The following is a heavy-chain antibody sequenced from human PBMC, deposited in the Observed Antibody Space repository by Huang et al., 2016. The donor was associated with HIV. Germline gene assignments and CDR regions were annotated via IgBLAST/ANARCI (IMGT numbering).Heavy chain of an antibody. CDR1: GYTFTSYG. J-gene: IGHJ6*02. V-gene: IGHV1-18*04. CDR3: ARARGYYYYGMDV. Sequence: QVQLVQSGAEVKKPGASVKVSCKAAGYTFTSYGISGVRQAPGKGLEWMGWISAYKGNTNHARKLQARVTMTTDTSTRTAYMGRRSLRSDDTAVYYCARARGYYYYGMDVWGQGTTVTVSS. CDR2: ISAYKGNT.